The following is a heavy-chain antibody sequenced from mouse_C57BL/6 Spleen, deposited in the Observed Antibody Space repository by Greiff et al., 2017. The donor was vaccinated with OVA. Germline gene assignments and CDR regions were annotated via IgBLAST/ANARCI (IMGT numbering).Heavy chain of an antibody. CDR3: ASLYGNYWYFDV. CDR2: ISGGGGNT. CDR1: GFTFSSYT. J-gene: IGHJ1*03. D-gene: IGHD2-1*01. Sequence: EVHLVESGGGLVKPGGSLKLSCAASGFTFSSYTMSWVRQTPEKRLEWVATISGGGGNTYYPDSVKGRFTISRDNAKNTLYLQMSSLRSEDTALYYCASLYGNYWYFDVWGTGTTVTVSS. V-gene: IGHV5-9*01.